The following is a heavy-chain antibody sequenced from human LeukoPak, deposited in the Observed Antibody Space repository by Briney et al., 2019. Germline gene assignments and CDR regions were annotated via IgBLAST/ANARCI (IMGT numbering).Heavy chain of an antibody. CDR3: VVVPAAIRNSVWFDP. CDR1: GYSFTDYY. Sequence: ASVKVSCKVSGYSFTDYYMHWVQQAPGKGLEWMGLVDPEDGETIYVETYQGTVTITADTSTDTAYMELSTLRSADTAVYYCVVVPAAIRNSVWFDPWGQGTLVTVSS. CDR2: VDPEDGET. V-gene: IGHV1-69-2*01. J-gene: IGHJ5*02. D-gene: IGHD2-2*02.